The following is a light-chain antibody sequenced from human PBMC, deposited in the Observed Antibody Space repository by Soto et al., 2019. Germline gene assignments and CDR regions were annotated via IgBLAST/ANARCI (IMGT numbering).Light chain of an antibody. CDR3: HQYNSWPPGT. Sequence: ERVMIQSPATLSVSTGERATLYCKASQRISSNLAWYQQKPGQAPRLLISDASTRATGIPARFSGSGSGTEFTLTISSLQSEDFALYYCHQYNSWPPGTFGQGTKVDI. CDR2: DAS. V-gene: IGKV3-15*01. J-gene: IGKJ2*01. CDR1: QRISSN.